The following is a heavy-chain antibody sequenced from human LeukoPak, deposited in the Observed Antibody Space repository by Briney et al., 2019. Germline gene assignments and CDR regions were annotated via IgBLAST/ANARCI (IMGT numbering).Heavy chain of an antibody. CDR3: APRPRGRDVNTAMAYYSSGRDV. D-gene: IGHD5-18*01. Sequence: AASVKVSCKASGGTFSSYAISWVRQAPGQGLEWMGRIIPILGIANYAQKFQGRVTITADKSTSTAYMELSSLRSEDTAVYYCAPRPRGRDVNTAMAYYSSGRDVGAQGTTVTFP. CDR2: IIPILGIA. J-gene: IGHJ6*02. V-gene: IGHV1-69*04. CDR1: GGTFSSYA.